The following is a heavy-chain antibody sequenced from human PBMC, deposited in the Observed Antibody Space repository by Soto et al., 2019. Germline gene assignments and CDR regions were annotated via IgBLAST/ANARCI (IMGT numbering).Heavy chain of an antibody. V-gene: IGHV3-30-3*01. Sequence: PGGSLRLSCAASGFTFSSYAMHWVRQAPGKGLEWVAVISYDGSNKYYADSVKGRFTISRDNSKNTLYLQMNSLRAEDTAVYYCARCPHDYGDFCYFDYWGQGTLVTVSS. J-gene: IGHJ4*02. CDR2: ISYDGSNK. CDR1: GFTFSSYA. D-gene: IGHD4-17*01. CDR3: ARCPHDYGDFCYFDY.